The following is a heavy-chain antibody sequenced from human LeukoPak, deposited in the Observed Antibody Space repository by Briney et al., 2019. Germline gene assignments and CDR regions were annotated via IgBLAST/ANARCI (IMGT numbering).Heavy chain of an antibody. CDR2: IKSKSDGGTT. CDR1: GFTFSSYS. Sequence: NPGGSLRLSCAASGFTFSSYSMSLVRPAPGKGLEWVGRIKSKSDGGTTDHAAAVKGRFTISRDDSKNTLYLQMNSLKTEDTAVYYCTTVRGYDSGGYSIDDGFDIWGQGTMVTVSS. V-gene: IGHV3-15*01. CDR3: TTVRGYDSGGYSIDDGFDI. D-gene: IGHD3-22*01. J-gene: IGHJ3*02.